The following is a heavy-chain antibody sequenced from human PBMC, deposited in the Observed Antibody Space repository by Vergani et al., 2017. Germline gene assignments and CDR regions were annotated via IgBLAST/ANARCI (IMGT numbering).Heavy chain of an antibody. CDR2: IYTSGST. J-gene: IGHJ6*02. Sequence: QVQLQESGPGLVKPSQTLSLTCTVSGGSISSGSYYWSWIRQPAGKGLEGIGRIYTSGSTNYNPSLKSRVTISVDTSKNQFSLKLSSVTAADTAVYYCARGGPVYGDYDVYYYGMDVWGQGTTVTVSS. CDR3: ARGGPVYGDYDVYYYGMDV. V-gene: IGHV4-61*02. D-gene: IGHD4-17*01. CDR1: GGSISSGSYY.